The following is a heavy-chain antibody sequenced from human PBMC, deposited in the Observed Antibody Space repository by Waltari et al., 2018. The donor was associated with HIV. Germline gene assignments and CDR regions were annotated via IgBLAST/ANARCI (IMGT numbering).Heavy chain of an antibody. D-gene: IGHD2-15*01. Sequence: QVQLVQSGAEVKKPGASVKVSCQASGYTFTGYYMPWVRQAPGQGLEWMGRINPNSGGTNYAQKFQGRVTMTRDTSISTAYMELSRLRSDDTAVYYCARECSGGSCYSGKDYWGQGTLVTVSS. CDR1: GYTFTGYY. J-gene: IGHJ4*02. CDR3: ARECSGGSCYSGKDY. CDR2: INPNSGGT. V-gene: IGHV1-2*06.